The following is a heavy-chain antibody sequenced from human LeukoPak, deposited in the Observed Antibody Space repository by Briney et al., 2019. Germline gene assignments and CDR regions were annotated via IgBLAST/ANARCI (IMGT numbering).Heavy chain of an antibody. D-gene: IGHD1-26*01. J-gene: IGHJ4*02. CDR1: GYSFTSYW. Sequence: GESLKISCKGSGYSFTSYWIGWVRQMPGKGLEWMGIIYPGDSDTRYSPSFQGQVTISADKSINTAYLQWSSLKASDTAIYYSARHRVGATSPFDYWGQGTLVTVSS. CDR3: ARHRVGATSPFDY. V-gene: IGHV5-51*01. CDR2: IYPGDSDT.